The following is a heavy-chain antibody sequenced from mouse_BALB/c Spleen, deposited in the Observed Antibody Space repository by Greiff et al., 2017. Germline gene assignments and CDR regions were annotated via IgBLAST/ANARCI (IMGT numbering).Heavy chain of an antibody. D-gene: IGHD1-1*01. CDR1: GFTFSSYA. V-gene: IGHV5-6-5*01. CDR3: ARYYGSSFYYAMDY. CDR2: ISSGGST. Sequence: EVQGVESGGGLVKPGGSLKLSCAASGFTFSSYAMSWVRQTPEKRLEWVASISSGGSTYYPDSVKGRFTISRDNARNILYLQMSSLRSEDTAMYYCARYYGSSFYYAMDYWGQGTSVTVSS. J-gene: IGHJ4*01.